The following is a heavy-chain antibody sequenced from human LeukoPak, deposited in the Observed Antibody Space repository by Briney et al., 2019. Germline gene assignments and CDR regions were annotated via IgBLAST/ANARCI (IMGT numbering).Heavy chain of an antibody. CDR3: AVRETDY. J-gene: IGHJ4*02. V-gene: IGHV1-46*01. Sequence: SVNVSCKASKYTFTPYYMHGVRQPPAQGLEWMGLINPSCGSTRYPHKFQGRVTMTRDTSTRTVYMEMSRLRSEDTAVYYCAVRETDYWGQGTLVTVSS. D-gene: IGHD3-10*01. CDR1: KYTFTPYY. CDR2: INPSCGST.